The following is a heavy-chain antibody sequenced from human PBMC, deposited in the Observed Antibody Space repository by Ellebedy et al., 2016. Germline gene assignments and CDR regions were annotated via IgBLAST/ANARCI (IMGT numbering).Heavy chain of an antibody. Sequence: SETLSLXXTVSGDSISSSSYYWGWIRQPPGKGLEWIGSIYYRGSTYYNPSLKSRVTISVDTSKNQFSLNLSSVTAADTAVYYCARQERSGRWAFDLWGQGTMVTVSS. D-gene: IGHD3-10*01. CDR2: IYYRGST. V-gene: IGHV4-39*01. CDR1: GDSISSSSYY. J-gene: IGHJ3*01. CDR3: ARQERSGRWAFDL.